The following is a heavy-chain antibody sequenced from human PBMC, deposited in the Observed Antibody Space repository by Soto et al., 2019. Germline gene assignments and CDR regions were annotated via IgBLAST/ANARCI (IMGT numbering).Heavy chain of an antibody. CDR1: GFTFSSYG. V-gene: IGHV3-33*01. CDR2: IWYDGSNK. Sequence: GGSLRLSCAASGFTFSSYGMHWVRQAPGKGLEWVAVIWYDGSNKYYADSVKGRFTISSDNSKNTLYLQMNSLRAEDTAVYYWARDVPPYYYDSSGYYDLDYWGQGTLVTVSS. CDR3: ARDVPPYYYDSSGYYDLDY. D-gene: IGHD3-22*01. J-gene: IGHJ4*02.